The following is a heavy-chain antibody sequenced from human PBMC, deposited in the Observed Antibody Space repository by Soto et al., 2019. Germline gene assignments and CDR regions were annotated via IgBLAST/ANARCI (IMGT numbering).Heavy chain of an antibody. CDR2: ISSIGST. J-gene: IGHJ6*02. CDR1: GGSISSGDYF. D-gene: IGHD3-9*01. V-gene: IGHV4-30-4*01. CDR3: ARGLVIRPYYYHGMDV. Sequence: QVQLQESGPGLVKPSQTLSLTCTVSGGSISSGDYFWSWMRQSPGKGLEWIGYISSIGSTYYNPSLKSRVSVSRDTSKNHFSLKLSSVTTTDTAVYYCARGLVIRPYYYHGMDVWGQGTTVTVSS.